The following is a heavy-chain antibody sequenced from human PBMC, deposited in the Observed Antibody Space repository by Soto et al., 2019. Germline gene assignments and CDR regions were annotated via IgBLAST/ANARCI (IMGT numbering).Heavy chain of an antibody. Sequence: QVQLVQSGAEVKKPGASVKVSCKASGYTFTSYGISWVRQAPGQGLEWMGWISAYNGNTNYAQKLQGRVTMTTDTSTGTAYMELRSLRSDDTAGDYCARGVLMVPHYYYYMDVWGKVTTVTVSS. J-gene: IGHJ6*03. CDR2: ISAYNGNT. V-gene: IGHV1-18*01. CDR3: ARGVLMVPHYYYYMDV. D-gene: IGHD2-8*01. CDR1: GYTFTSYG.